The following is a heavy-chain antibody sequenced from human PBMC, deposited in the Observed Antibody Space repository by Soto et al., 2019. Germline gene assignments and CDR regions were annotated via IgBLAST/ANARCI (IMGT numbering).Heavy chain of an antibody. J-gene: IGHJ6*02. V-gene: IGHV4-30-4*01. CDR3: ARVERGIVVVPAAIRHYYYYGMDV. D-gene: IGHD2-2*02. CDR2: IYYSGST. CDR1: GGSISSGDYY. Sequence: PSETLSLTCTVSGGSISSGDYYWSWIRQPPGKGLEWIGYIYYSGSTYYNPSLKSRVTISVDTSKNQFSLKLSSVTAADTAVYYRARVERGIVVVPAAIRHYYYYGMDVWGQGTTVTVSS.